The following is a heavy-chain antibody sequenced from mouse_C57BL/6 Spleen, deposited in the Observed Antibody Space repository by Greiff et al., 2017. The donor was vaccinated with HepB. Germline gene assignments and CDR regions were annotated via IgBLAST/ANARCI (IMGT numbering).Heavy chain of an antibody. CDR2: IYPRSGNT. CDR3: ARSNYGNYLYYFDY. CDR1: GYTFTSYG. Sequence: QVQLQQSGAELARPGASVKLSCKASGYTFTSYGISWVKQRTGQGLEWIGVIYPRSGNTYYNEKFKGKATLTADKSSSTAYMELRSLTSEDSAVYFCARSNYGNYLYYFDYWGQGTTLTVSS. V-gene: IGHV1-81*01. J-gene: IGHJ2*01. D-gene: IGHD2-1*01.